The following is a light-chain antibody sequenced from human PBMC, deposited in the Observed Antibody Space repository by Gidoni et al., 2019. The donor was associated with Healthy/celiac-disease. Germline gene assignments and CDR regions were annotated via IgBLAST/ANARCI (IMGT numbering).Light chain of an antibody. Sequence: DIQMTQSPSSLSASVGDRVTITCRPSQGISNYLAWYQQKPGKVPKLLIYAASTLQSGVPSRFSGSGSGTDFTLTISSRQPEDVATYYCQKYNSAPPWTFXXXTKVEIK. V-gene: IGKV1-27*01. CDR1: QGISNY. J-gene: IGKJ1*01. CDR3: QKYNSAPPWT. CDR2: AAS.